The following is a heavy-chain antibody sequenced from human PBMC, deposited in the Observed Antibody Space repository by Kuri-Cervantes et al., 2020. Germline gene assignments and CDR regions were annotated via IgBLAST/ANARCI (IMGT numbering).Heavy chain of an antibody. Sequence: AVNVSCKASVWTLSSYTISWVRQAPGQGLEWMGRIIPILGIANYAQKFQGRVTITANKSTSTAYMELSSLGSEDTAVYYCARDTNGDYDYWGQGTLVTVSS. CDR2: IIPILGIA. V-gene: IGHV1-69*04. J-gene: IGHJ4*02. CDR1: VWTLSSYT. D-gene: IGHD4-17*01. CDR3: ARDTNGDYDY.